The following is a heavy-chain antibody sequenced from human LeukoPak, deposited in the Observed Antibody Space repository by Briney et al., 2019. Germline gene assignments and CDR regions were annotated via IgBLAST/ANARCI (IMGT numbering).Heavy chain of an antibody. CDR3: VRGGYCGSSICYSLNAFDI. CDR2: IRAAGSTI. V-gene: IGHV3-48*03. D-gene: IGHD2-2*01. J-gene: IGHJ3*02. Sequence: GGSLRLSCAASGFTFSNYEMNWVRQAPGKGLEWVSYIRAAGSTIYYADSVKGRFTISRDDANNSLYLQMNSLRAEDTAVYYCVRGGYCGSSICYSLNAFDIWGQGTTVTVSA. CDR1: GFTFSNYE.